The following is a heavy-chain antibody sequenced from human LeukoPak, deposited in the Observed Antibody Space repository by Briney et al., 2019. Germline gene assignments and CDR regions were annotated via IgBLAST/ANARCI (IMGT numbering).Heavy chain of an antibody. Sequence: SETLSLTCTVSGGSISSSSYYWGWIRQPPGKGLEWIGSIYYSGSTYYNPSLASRVTISVDRSKNQFFLELASVTAADTAIYYCARNGDRCLDYWGRGTLVTVSS. CDR2: IYYSGST. CDR3: ARNGDRCLDY. V-gene: IGHV4-39*07. D-gene: IGHD7-27*01. CDR1: GGSISSSSYY. J-gene: IGHJ4*02.